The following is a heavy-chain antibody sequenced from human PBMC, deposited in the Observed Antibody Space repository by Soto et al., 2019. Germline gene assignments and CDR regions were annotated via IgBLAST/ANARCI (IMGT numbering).Heavy chain of an antibody. CDR2: INHSGST. CDR1: GGSFSGYY. Sequence: PSATLSLTCAVYGGSFSGYYWSWIRQPPGKGLEWIGEINHSGSTNYNPSLKSRVTISVDTSKNQFSLKLSSVTAADTAVYYCAREDGSSGWYYFDYWGQGTLVTVSS. J-gene: IGHJ4*02. V-gene: IGHV4-34*01. CDR3: AREDGSSGWYYFDY. D-gene: IGHD6-19*01.